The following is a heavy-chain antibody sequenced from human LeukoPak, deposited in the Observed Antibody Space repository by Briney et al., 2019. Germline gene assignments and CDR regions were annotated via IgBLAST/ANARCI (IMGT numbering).Heavy chain of an antibody. V-gene: IGHV3-74*01. Sequence: SGGSRRLSCAASGFTFSSYWMHWVRQAPGKGLVWVSRINSDGSSTSYADSVKGRFTISRDNAKNTLYLQMNSLRAEDTAVYYCARAFDYDFWSGYYPFDYWGQGTLVTVSS. J-gene: IGHJ4*02. D-gene: IGHD3-3*01. CDR1: GFTFSSYW. CDR3: ARAFDYDFWSGYYPFDY. CDR2: INSDGSST.